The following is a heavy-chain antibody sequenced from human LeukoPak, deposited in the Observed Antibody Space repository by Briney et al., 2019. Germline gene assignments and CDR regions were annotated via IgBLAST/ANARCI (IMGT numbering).Heavy chain of an antibody. J-gene: IGHJ3*02. V-gene: IGHV3-9*01. CDR2: ISWNSGSI. D-gene: IGHD1-7*01. CDR1: GFTFDDYA. CDR3: ASGTTAAFDI. Sequence: GGSLRLSCAASGFTFDDYAMHWVRQTQGKGLEWVSGISWNSGSIGYADSVKGRFTISRDNAKNSLYLQMNSLRAEDTALYYCASGTTAAFDIWGQGTMVNVSS.